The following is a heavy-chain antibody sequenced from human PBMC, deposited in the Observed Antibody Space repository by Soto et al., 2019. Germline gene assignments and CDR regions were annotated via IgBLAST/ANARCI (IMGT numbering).Heavy chain of an antibody. CDR1: GGAVSGYY. V-gene: IGHV3-11*04. Sequence: TWGSLRLSCAAAGGAVSGYYRSWIRQAPGKGLEWVSYISSSGSTIYYADPEKGRFTISRDNAKNSLYLQMISVRAEDAAVYDCARAANGSGSHSSFDYLGQGTLVTVS. D-gene: IGHD3-10*01. CDR3: ARAANGSGSHSSFDY. CDR2: ISSSGSTI. J-gene: IGHJ4*02.